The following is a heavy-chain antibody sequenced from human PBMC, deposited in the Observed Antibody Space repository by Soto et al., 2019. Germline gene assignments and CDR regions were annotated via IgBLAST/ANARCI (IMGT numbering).Heavy chain of an antibody. Sequence: SVKVSCKASGGTFSSYAISWLRQAPGQGLEWMGGIIPIFGTANYAQKFQGRVTITADESTSTAYMELSSLRSEDTAVYYCASLVSGNLDYWGQGTLVTVSS. V-gene: IGHV1-69*13. J-gene: IGHJ4*02. CDR1: GGTFSSYA. CDR3: ASLVSGNLDY. CDR2: IIPIFGTA. D-gene: IGHD6-19*01.